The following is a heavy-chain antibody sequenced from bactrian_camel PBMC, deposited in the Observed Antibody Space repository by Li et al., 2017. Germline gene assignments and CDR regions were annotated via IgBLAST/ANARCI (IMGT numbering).Heavy chain of an antibody. CDR1: GFSFSSYY. Sequence: HVQLVESGGGLVQPGGSLTLSCAPSGFSFSSYYMSWARQGSGEEREGLASIYPLSGSTYYADSVKGRFTISQDNAKNTLYLQMNVLKPEDTAMYYCAKVVSELSLGLADFDNWGRGTQVTVS. CDR3: AKVVSELSLGLADFDN. V-gene: IGHV3-2*01. J-gene: IGHJ4*01. D-gene: IGHD6*01. CDR2: IYPLSGST.